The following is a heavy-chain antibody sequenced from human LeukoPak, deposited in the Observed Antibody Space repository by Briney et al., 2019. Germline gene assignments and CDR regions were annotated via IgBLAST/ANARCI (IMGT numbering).Heavy chain of an antibody. D-gene: IGHD2-2*01. CDR3: ARDLAITYQLPYDY. V-gene: IGHV1-24*01. Sequence: ASVKVSCKVSGYTLTELSMHWVRQAPGKGLEWMGGFDPEDGETIYAQKFQGRVTMTEDTSTDTAYMELRSLRSDDTAVYYCARDLAITYQLPYDYWGQGTLVTVSS. J-gene: IGHJ4*02. CDR2: FDPEDGET. CDR1: GYTLTELS.